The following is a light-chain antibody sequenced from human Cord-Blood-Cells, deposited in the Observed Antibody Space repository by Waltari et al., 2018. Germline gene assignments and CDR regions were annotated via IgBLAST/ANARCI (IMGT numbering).Light chain of an antibody. CDR1: SSDVGSYNL. V-gene: IGLV2-23*03. CDR3: CSYAGSSTFVV. CDR2: DGS. Sequence: QSALTQPDSVSGSPGQSITISCTGTSSDVGSYNLVSWYQQHPGKAPKLMIYDGSKPPSGVSNRFSGSKSGNTASLTSSGLQAEDEADYYCCSYAGSSTFVVFGGGTKLTVL. J-gene: IGLJ2*01.